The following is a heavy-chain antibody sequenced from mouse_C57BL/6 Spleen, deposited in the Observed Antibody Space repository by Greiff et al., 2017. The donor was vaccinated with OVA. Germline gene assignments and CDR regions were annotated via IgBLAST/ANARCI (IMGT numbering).Heavy chain of an antibody. J-gene: IGHJ3*01. D-gene: IGHD4-1*02. CDR2: IHPNSGST. V-gene: IGHV1-64*01. CDR3: ARSPNWAWFAY. Sequence: QVQLQQPGAELVKPGASVKLSCKASGYTFTSSWMHWVKQRPGQGLEWIGMIHPNSGSTNYNEKFKSKATLTVDKSSSTAYMQLSSLTSEDSAVYYCARSPNWAWFAYWGQGTLVTVSA. CDR1: GYTFTSSW.